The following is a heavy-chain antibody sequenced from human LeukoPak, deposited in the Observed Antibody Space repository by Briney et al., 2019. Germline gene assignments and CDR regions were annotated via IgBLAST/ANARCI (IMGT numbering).Heavy chain of an antibody. D-gene: IGHD6-19*01. Sequence: PSETLSLSCAVFGGSFSGYYWSWIRQPPGKGLEWIVAINHSGSTTYNPSLQSRVTTSVETSKNQFSLKLSSVTAADTAVYYCAKGLYCSGCLDYWGQGTLVTVSS. CDR1: GGSFSGYY. CDR3: AKGLYCSGCLDY. V-gene: IGHV4-34*01. CDR2: INHSGST. J-gene: IGHJ4*02.